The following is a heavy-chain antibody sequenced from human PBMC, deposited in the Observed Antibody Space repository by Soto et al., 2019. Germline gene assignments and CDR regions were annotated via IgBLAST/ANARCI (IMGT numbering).Heavy chain of an antibody. CDR2: IYYSGST. Sequence: SETVCLTCTVSVGSISSYYRSWIRQPPGKGLEWIGYIYYSGSTNYNPSLKSRVTISVDTPKNQVSLRLNSVTAADTAVYYCARDQGLGAGYFDLWGRGTLVTVSS. CDR1: VGSISSYY. CDR3: ARDQGLGAGYFDL. D-gene: IGHD7-27*01. J-gene: IGHJ2*01. V-gene: IGHV4-59*01.